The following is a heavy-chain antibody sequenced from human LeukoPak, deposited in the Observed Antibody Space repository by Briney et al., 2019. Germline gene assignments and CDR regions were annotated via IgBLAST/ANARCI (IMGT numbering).Heavy chain of an antibody. CDR2: ISWNSGSI. V-gene: IGHV3-9*03. Sequence: PGGSLRLSCAASGFTFDDYAMHWVRQGPGKGLEWVSGISWNSGSIGYADSVKGRFTISRDNAKNSLYLQMNSLRAEDMALYYCAKATNYDILTGYYDYWGQGTLVTVSS. CDR3: AKATNYDILTGYYDY. D-gene: IGHD3-9*01. J-gene: IGHJ4*02. CDR1: GFTFDDYA.